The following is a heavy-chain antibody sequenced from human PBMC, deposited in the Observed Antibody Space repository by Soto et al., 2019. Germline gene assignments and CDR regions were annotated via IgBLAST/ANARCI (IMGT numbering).Heavy chain of an antibody. D-gene: IGHD3-10*01. CDR1: GGSISRGGYL. CDR3: ARGKGVLLWFGELFGFDY. CDR2: INHSGST. J-gene: IGHJ4*02. V-gene: IGHV4-34*01. Sequence: PSETLSLTWGVSGGSISRGGYLWGWIRQPPGKALDLIWDINHSGSTNYTPSLKSRVTISVDTSKNQFSLKLSSVTAADTAVYYCARGKGVLLWFGELFGFDYWGQGTLVTVSS.